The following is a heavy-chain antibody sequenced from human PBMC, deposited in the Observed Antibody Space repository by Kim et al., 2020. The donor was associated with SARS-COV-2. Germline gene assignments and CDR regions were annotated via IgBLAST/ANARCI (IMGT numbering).Heavy chain of an antibody. CDR1: GFTFSSYA. CDR3: ARGNNYYGSDNDYNGAGYYGLDV. Sequence: GGSLRLSCAASGFTFSSYAMHWVRQAPGKGLEWVAVISYDGTNKNYADSVKGRFTISRDKSKNTLYLQMDSLRLEDRAVYYCARGNNYYGSDNDYNGAGYYGLDVWGQGTAGTVSS. D-gene: IGHD3-10*01. V-gene: IGHV3-30-3*01. CDR2: ISYDGTNK. J-gene: IGHJ6*02.